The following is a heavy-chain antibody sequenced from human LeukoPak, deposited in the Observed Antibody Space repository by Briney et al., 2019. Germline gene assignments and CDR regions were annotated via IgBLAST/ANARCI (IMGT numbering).Heavy chain of an antibody. CDR3: ARGRNWNDGYFDY. D-gene: IGHD1-20*01. CDR2: MYYSGST. J-gene: IGHJ4*02. Sequence: SETLSLTCTVSGGSISTYYWSWIRQPPGKGLEWIGYMYYSGSTNYNPSLKSRVTISVDTSKNQFSLKLSSVTAADTAVYYCARGRNWNDGYFDYWGQGTLVTVSS. CDR1: GGSISTYY. V-gene: IGHV4-59*12.